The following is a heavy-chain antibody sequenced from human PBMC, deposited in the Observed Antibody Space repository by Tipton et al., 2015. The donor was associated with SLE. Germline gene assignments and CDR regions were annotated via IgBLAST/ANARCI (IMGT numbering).Heavy chain of an antibody. J-gene: IGHJ3*02. CDR1: GYTFTSYA. D-gene: IGHD1-26*01. CDR3: ARNIVGGNTGAFDI. Sequence: QSGPEVKKPGASVKVSCKASGYTFTSYAMNWVRQAPGQGLEWMGWISAYNGNTNYAQKLQGRVTMTTDTSTSTAHMELRSLRSDDTAVYYCARNIVGGNTGAFDIWGQGTMVTVSS. CDR2: ISAYNGNT. V-gene: IGHV1-18*01.